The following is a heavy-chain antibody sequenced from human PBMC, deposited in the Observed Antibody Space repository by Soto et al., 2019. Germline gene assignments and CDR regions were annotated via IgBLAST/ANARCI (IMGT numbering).Heavy chain of an antibody. V-gene: IGHV3-53*01. CDR3: AREADTPMVTHRYYYYGMDV. J-gene: IGHJ6*02. Sequence: HPGGSLRLSCAASGFIVSSNYMSWVRQAPGKGLEWVSIIYSGGSTYYADSVKGRFTISRDNSKNTLYLQMNSLRAEDTAVYFCAREADTPMVTHRYYYYGMDVWGQGTTVTVSS. CDR2: IYSGGST. D-gene: IGHD5-18*01. CDR1: GFIVSSNY.